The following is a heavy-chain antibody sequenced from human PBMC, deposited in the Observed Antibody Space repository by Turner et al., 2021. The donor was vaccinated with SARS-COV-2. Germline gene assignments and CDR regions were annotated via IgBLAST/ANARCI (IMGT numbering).Heavy chain of an antibody. CDR2: IIPSVGTA. Sequence: QVQLVQSGAEAKKPGSSVKVSCKASGGIVSTYAISWVRQAPGQGLEWMGGIIPSVGTANYAQHFQGRVTITADESTSYLELSSLGSEDTAVDYCAKAQGEYGDYGGDYWGQGTLVTVSS. CDR1: GGIVSTYA. D-gene: IGHD4-17*01. CDR3: AKAQGEYGDYGGDY. J-gene: IGHJ4*02. V-gene: IGHV1-69*01.